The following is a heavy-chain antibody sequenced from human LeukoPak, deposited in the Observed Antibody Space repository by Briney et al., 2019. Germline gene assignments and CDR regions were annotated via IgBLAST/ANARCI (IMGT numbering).Heavy chain of an antibody. V-gene: IGHV1-8*01. Sequence: GASVKVSCKASGYTFTSYDINWVRQATGQGLEWMGWMNPNSGNTGYAQKFQGRVTMTRNTSISTAYMELSSLRSEDTAVYYCARGQITTFGVVMNNWFDPWGQGTPVTVSS. CDR1: GYTFTSYD. J-gene: IGHJ5*02. D-gene: IGHD3-3*01. CDR2: MNPNSGNT. CDR3: ARGQITTFGVVMNNWFDP.